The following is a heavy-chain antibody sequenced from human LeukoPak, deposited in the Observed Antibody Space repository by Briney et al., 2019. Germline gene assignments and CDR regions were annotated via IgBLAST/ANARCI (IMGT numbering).Heavy chain of an antibody. J-gene: IGHJ4*02. D-gene: IGHD5-24*01. Sequence: ASVKVSCKASGYTFTSYGISWVRQAPGQGLEWMGWISAYNGNTNYAQKLQGRVTMTTDTSTSTAYMELRSLRSDDTAVYYCVRDFHGDGYPGPIGDYWGQGTLVTVSS. CDR3: VRDFHGDGYPGPIGDY. V-gene: IGHV1-18*01. CDR2: ISAYNGNT. CDR1: GYTFTSYG.